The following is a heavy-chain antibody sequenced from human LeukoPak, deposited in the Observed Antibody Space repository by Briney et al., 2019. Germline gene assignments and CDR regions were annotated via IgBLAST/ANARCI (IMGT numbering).Heavy chain of an antibody. CDR3: AKWDAYIES. CDR2: ISGSGGTT. D-gene: IGHD3-16*01. J-gene: IGHJ5*02. CDR1: GFXFSSYA. V-gene: IGHV3-23*01. Sequence: GGSLRLSCAASGFXFSSYAMSWVRQAPGKGLEWVSAISGSGGTTYDADSVKGRFTISRDNSKNTVYLQMNSLRAEDTAVYYCAKWDAYIESWGQGTLVTVSS.